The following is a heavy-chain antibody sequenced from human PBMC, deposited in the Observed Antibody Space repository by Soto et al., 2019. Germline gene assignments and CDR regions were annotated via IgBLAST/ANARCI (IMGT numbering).Heavy chain of an antibody. CDR1: GFTFSSYA. J-gene: IGHJ4*02. D-gene: IGHD3-22*01. CDR2: ISGGGGST. Sequence: GGSLRLSCATSGFTFSSYAMNWVRQAPGKGLEWVSTISGGGGSTYYADSVKGRFTISRDNSKNSLYLQMNSLRAEDTAVYYCVKSPDSTGYPNRFFDYWGQGTLVTVSS. V-gene: IGHV3-23*01. CDR3: VKSPDSTGYPNRFFDY.